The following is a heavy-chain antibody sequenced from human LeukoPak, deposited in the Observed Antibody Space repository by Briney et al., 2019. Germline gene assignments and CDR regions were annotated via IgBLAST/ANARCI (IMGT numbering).Heavy chain of an antibody. V-gene: IGHV3-15*01. J-gene: IGHJ4*02. CDR1: GFTFSNAC. CDR3: TTGTWIQLWLADY. D-gene: IGHD5-18*01. Sequence: PGGSLRLSFAASGFTFSNACMSWVRQAPGKGLEWVGHVKTKTDGGTTDYAAPVKGRFTISRDDSKNTLYLQMNSLKTEDTAVYYCTTGTWIQLWLADYWGQGSLVTVSS. CDR2: VKTKTDGGTT.